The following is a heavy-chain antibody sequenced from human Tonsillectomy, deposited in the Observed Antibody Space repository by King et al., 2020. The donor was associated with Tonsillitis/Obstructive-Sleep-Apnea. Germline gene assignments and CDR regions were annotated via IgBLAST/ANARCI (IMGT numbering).Heavy chain of an antibody. Sequence: VQLVESGGGLIQPGGSLRLSCAASGFTVSSNYMSWVRQAPGKGLEWVSVIYSGGGTFYADSVKGRFTISRDNSKNTLYLQMNSLRAEDTAVYYCARDRSGYDGDYYYYYMDVWGKGTTVTVSS. J-gene: IGHJ6*03. CDR1: GFTVSSNY. D-gene: IGHD5-12*01. CDR3: ARDRSGYDGDYYYYYMDV. CDR2: IYSGGGT. V-gene: IGHV3-53*01.